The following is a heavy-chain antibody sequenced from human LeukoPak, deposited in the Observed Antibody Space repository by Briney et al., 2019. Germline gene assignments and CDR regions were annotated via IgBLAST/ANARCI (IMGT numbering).Heavy chain of an antibody. CDR3: AKDRPNYYESNGHYYRRDGDY. V-gene: IGHV3-23*01. Sequence: PGGSLRLSCAASGFTFSFYAMSWVRQAPGEGLEWVPSISSKSDYTYYEDSVKGRFTVSRDNSKSTLYLQMNSLRAEDTAIYYCAKDRPNYYESNGHYYRRDGDYWGQGTLVTVSS. CDR1: GFTFSFYA. J-gene: IGHJ4*02. D-gene: IGHD3-22*01. CDR2: ISSKSDYT.